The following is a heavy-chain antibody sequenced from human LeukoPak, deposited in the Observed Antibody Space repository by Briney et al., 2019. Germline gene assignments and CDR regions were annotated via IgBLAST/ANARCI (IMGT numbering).Heavy chain of an antibody. V-gene: IGHV3-23*01. D-gene: IGHD3-10*01. J-gene: IGHJ3*02. CDR3: AKEGSGDDAFDI. CDR2: ISGSGGST. Sequence: GGSLRLSCAASGFTFSSYAMSWVRQAPGKGLEWVSAISGSGGSTYYPDSVKGRFTISRENSKNSLYLKMNSLRAEDTAVYYCAKEGSGDDAFDIWGQGTMVTVSS. CDR1: GFTFSSYA.